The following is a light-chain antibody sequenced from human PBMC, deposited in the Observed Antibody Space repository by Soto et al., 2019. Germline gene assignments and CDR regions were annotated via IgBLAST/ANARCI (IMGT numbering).Light chain of an antibody. V-gene: IGLV1-40*01. CDR1: SSNIGATYD. Sequence: QPVLTQPPSVSGAPGQRVTISCTGSSSNIGATYDVHWYQQLPGTAPKLLIYGNNNRPSGVPDRFSGSRSGTSASLAITGLQAEDEAEYYCHSYDRSLSGSWVFGGGTKVTVL. CDR2: GNN. J-gene: IGLJ3*02. CDR3: HSYDRSLSGSWV.